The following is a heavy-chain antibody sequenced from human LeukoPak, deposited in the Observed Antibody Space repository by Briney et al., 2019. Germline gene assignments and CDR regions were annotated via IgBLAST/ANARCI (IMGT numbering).Heavy chain of an antibody. CDR1: GFTFSSYE. CDR3: ARERMDTMWDAFDI. V-gene: IGHV3-48*03. Sequence: PRGSLRLSCAASGFTFSSYEMNWVRQAPGKGLEWVSYISSSGSAIYYADSVKGRFTISRDNAKNSLYLQMNSLRAEDTAVYYCARERMDTMWDAFDIWGPGTMVTVSS. CDR2: ISSSGSAI. J-gene: IGHJ3*02. D-gene: IGHD5-12*01.